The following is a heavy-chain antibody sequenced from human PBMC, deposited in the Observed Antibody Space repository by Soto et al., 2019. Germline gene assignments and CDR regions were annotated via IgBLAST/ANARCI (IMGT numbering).Heavy chain of an antibody. V-gene: IGHV4-59*01. CDR3: ARESRFGELSMYYYYYGMDV. CDR1: GGSISSYY. J-gene: IGHJ6*02. D-gene: IGHD3-10*01. CDR2: IYYSGST. Sequence: PSETLSLTCTVSGGSISSYYWSWIRQPTGKRLKRIGYIYYSGSTNYNPSLKSRVTISVDTSKNQFSLKLSSVTAADTAVYYCARESRFGELSMYYYYYGMDVWGQGTTVTVSS.